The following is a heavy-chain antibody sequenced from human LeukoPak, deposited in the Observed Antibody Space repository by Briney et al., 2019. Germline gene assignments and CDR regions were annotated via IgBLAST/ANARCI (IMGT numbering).Heavy chain of an antibody. CDR3: ARPREAGSSSGWYFDK. V-gene: IGHV3-30-3*01. CDR2: MSHDGSVK. D-gene: IGHD6-19*01. Sequence: GRPLRLSCAASGLTFSSYAMHWLRQAPGKGLEWVAVMSHDGSVKIYADSVQGRFTISRDNSKNTLYLQLSSLRAEDTAVYHCARPREAGSSSGWYFDKWGQGTLVTVSS. J-gene: IGHJ4*02. CDR1: GLTFSSYA.